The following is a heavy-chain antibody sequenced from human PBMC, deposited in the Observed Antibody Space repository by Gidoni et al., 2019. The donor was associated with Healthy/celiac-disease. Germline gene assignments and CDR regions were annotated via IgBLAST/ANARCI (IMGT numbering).Heavy chain of an antibody. V-gene: IGHV3-21*01. CDR3: ARDANYYDKRYYYYGMDV. J-gene: IGHJ6*02. CDR1: CFTFSSYS. CDR2: ISSSSSYI. D-gene: IGHD3-22*01. Sequence: EVQLVESGGGLVKPGGSLRLSCAASCFTFSSYSLNWVRPAPGTGLEWVSSISSSSSYIYDADSGKGRFTISRDNAKNSLYLQMNSLRAEDTAVYYCARDANYYDKRYYYYGMDVWGQGTTVTVSS.